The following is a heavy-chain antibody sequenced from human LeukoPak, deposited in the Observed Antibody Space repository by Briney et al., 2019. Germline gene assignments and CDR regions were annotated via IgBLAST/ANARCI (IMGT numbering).Heavy chain of an antibody. J-gene: IGHJ4*02. D-gene: IGHD3-22*01. V-gene: IGHV5-51*01. Sequence: GESLKISCKGSGYSFTSYWIGWVRQMPGKGLGWMGIIYPGDSDTRYSPSFQGQVTISADKSISTAYPQWSSLKASDTAMYYCARHAPVTMIVVAPPYYWGQGTLVTVAS. CDR3: ARHAPVTMIVVAPPYY. CDR2: IYPGDSDT. CDR1: GYSFTSYW.